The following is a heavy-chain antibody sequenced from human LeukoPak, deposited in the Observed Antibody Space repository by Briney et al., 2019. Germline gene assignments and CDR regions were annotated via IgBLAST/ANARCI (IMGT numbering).Heavy chain of an antibody. CDR3: ARDRGERDSTWSLPAHGFDI. V-gene: IGHV1-69*05. Sequence: VEVSCKASGGTFSSYAINWVRQAPGQGLEWMGRIFPIFRTANYAQKFQGRVTVTTDESTSTAYMELSSLRPEDTAMYYCARDRGERDSTWSLPAHGFDIWGQGTMVTVSS. D-gene: IGHD6-13*01. CDR1: GGTFSSYA. J-gene: IGHJ3*02. CDR2: IFPIFRTA.